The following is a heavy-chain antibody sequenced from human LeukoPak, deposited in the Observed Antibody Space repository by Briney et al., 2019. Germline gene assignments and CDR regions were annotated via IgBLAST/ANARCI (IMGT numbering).Heavy chain of an antibody. J-gene: IGHJ4*02. D-gene: IGHD3-3*01. Sequence: GGSVRLSCAASGFTFSSYEMNWVRQAPGKGLEWVSYISSSGSTIYYADSVKGRFTISRDNAKNSLYLQMNSLRAEDTAVYYCATSAKDYDFWSKDDYWGQGTLVTVSS. CDR3: ATSAKDYDFWSKDDY. CDR1: GFTFSSYE. V-gene: IGHV3-48*03. CDR2: ISSSGSTI.